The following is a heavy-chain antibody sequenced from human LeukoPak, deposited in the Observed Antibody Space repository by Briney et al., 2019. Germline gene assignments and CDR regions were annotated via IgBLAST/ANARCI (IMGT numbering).Heavy chain of an antibody. Sequence: GGSLRLSCAASGFTFSSYAMTWVRQAPGKGLEWVSVIYSGGSTYYADSVKGRFTISRDNSKNTLYLQMNSLRAEDTAVYYCTRNWGSDNWFDPWGQGTLVTVSS. D-gene: IGHD7-27*01. V-gene: IGHV3-53*01. CDR1: GFTFSSYA. J-gene: IGHJ5*02. CDR2: IYSGGST. CDR3: TRNWGSDNWFDP.